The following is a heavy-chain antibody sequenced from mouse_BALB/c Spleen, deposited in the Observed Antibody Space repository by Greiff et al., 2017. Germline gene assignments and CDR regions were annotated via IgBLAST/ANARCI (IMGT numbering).Heavy chain of an antibody. V-gene: IGHV6-6*02. J-gene: IGHJ2*01. Sequence: EVMLVESGGGLVQPGGSMKLSCVASGFTFSNYWMNWVRQSPEKGLEWVAEIRLKSNNYATHYAESVKGRFTISRDDSKSSVYLQMNNLRAEDTGIYYCTRIYFDYWGQGTTLTVSS. CDR2: IRLKSNNYAT. CDR1: GFTFSNYW. CDR3: TRIYFDY. D-gene: IGHD1-1*01.